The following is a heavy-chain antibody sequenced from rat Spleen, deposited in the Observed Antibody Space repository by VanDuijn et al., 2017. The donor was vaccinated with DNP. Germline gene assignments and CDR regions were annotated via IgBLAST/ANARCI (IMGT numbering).Heavy chain of an antibody. CDR3: ARLRLEWEVRAMDA. CDR2: ISYGGST. Sequence: EVQLQESGPGLLNPSQSLPLPCSATGYSIHINHWGRIGKFPGSEMEWIGHISYGGSTRYNPSLKSRISITRDTSKNQFFLQLNSLTTEDTATYYCARLRLEWEVRAMDAWGQGTSVTVSS. D-gene: IGHD1-1*01. CDR1: GYSIHINH. J-gene: IGHJ4*01. V-gene: IGHV3-1*01.